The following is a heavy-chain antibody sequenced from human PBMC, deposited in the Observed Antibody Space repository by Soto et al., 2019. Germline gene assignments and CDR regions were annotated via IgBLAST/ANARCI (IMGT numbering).Heavy chain of an antibody. CDR3: ARDVSDIFSGSPDYYFDY. D-gene: IGHD1-26*01. J-gene: IGHJ4*02. CDR1: GFTFSSYA. V-gene: IGHV3-30-3*01. Sequence: QVQLVESGGGVVQPGRSLRLSCAASGFTFSSYAMHWVRQAPGKGLEWVAVISYDGSNKYYADSVKGRFTISRDNSKNTLYLQMNSLRAEDTAVYYCARDVSDIFSGSPDYYFDYWGQGTLVTVSS. CDR2: ISYDGSNK.